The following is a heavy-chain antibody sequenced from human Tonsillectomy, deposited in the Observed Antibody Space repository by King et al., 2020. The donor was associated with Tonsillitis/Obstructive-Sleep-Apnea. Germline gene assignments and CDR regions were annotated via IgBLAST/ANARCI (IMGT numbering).Heavy chain of an antibody. CDR3: ASGTSGYYSWFDP. CDR2: IYPGDSDT. Sequence: QLVQSGAEVKKPGASLKISCKGSNYTFTNYWIGWVRQMPGKGLEWMGIIYPGDSDTRYSPSFGGQVTISVDKSINTAYLQWSSLKASDTAMYYCASGTSGYYSWFDPWGQGTLVTV. D-gene: IGHD3-3*01. CDR1: NYTFTNYW. V-gene: IGHV5-51*01. J-gene: IGHJ5*02.